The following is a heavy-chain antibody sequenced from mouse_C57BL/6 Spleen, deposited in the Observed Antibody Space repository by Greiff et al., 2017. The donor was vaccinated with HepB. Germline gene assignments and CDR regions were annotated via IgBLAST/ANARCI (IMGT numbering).Heavy chain of an antibody. CDR3: ARHGGRFINAMDY. D-gene: IGHD1-1*01. Sequence: EVQVVESGGGLVQPGGSLKLSCAASGFTFSDYYMYWVRQTPEKRLEWVAYISNGGGSTYYPDTVKGRFTISRDNAKNTLYLQMSRLKSEDTAMYYCARHGGRFINAMDYWGQGTSVTVSS. CDR1: GFTFSDYY. V-gene: IGHV5-12*01. J-gene: IGHJ4*01. CDR2: ISNGGGST.